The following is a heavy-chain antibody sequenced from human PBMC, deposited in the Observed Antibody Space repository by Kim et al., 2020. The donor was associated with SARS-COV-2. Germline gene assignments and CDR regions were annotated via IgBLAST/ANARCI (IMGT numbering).Heavy chain of an antibody. Sequence: GGSLRLSCAASGFTFSSYSMNWVRQAPGKGLEWVSSISSSSSYIYYADSVKGRFTISRDNAKNSLYLQMNSLRAEDTAVYYCARDPGYCSSTSCPGGDYWGQGTLVTVSS. CDR3: ARDPGYCSSTSCPGGDY. CDR1: GFTFSSYS. CDR2: ISSSSSYI. D-gene: IGHD2-2*01. V-gene: IGHV3-21*01. J-gene: IGHJ4*02.